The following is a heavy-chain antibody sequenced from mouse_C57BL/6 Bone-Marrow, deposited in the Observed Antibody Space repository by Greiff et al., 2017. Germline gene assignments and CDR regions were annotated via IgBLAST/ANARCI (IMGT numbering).Heavy chain of an antibody. V-gene: IGHV1-39*01. CDR3: ARNYYAPPYLNYYFDY. CDR2: INPNYGTT. CDR1: GYSFTDYN. Sequence: EVKLMESGPELVKPGASVKISCKASGYSFTDYNMNWVKQSHGKSLEWIGVINPNYGTTSYNQKFKGKATLTVDQSSSTAYMQLNSLTSEDSAVYYCARNYYAPPYLNYYFDYWGQGTTLTVSS. D-gene: IGHD1-1*01. J-gene: IGHJ2*01.